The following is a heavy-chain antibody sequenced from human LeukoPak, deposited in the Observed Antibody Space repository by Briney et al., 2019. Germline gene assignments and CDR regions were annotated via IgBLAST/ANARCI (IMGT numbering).Heavy chain of an antibody. CDR3: ARGLYDSGTYNPFYFDS. D-gene: IGHD3-10*01. J-gene: IGHJ4*02. CDR1: GFTVSSNY. V-gene: IGHV3-66*02. Sequence: GGSLRLSCAASGFTVSSNYMNWVRQAPGKGLEWISVIYSSGRTYYADAVKGRFTISTDKSKNTLSLQMNSLRADDTAVYYCARGLYDSGTYNPFYFDSWGQGTLVSVSS. CDR2: IYSSGRT.